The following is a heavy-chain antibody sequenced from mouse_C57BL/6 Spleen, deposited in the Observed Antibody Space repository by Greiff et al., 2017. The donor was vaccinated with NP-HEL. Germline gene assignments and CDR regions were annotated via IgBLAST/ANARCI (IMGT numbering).Heavy chain of an antibody. Sequence: EVKVVESGGGLVKPGGSLKLSCAASGFTFSDYGMHWVRQAPEKGLEWVAYISSGSSTIYYADTVKGRFTISRDNAKNTLFLQLTSLRCEDTAMYYGATKDGSSYGDWGQGTTLTVAS. CDR2: ISSGSSTI. CDR1: GFTFSDYG. J-gene: IGHJ2*01. V-gene: IGHV5-17*01. D-gene: IGHD1-1*01. CDR3: ATKDGSSYGD.